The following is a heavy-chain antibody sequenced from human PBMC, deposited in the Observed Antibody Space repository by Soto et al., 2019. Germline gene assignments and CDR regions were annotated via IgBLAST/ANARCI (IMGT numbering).Heavy chain of an antibody. CDR2: IYHSGRT. Sequence: PGGSMRLSCAASGFTFSDYYMSWIRQPPGKGLEWIANIYHSGRTHYNPSLKSRLTISVDTSKNHFSLKLTSVTAADMAVYYCARGVVPDVWGQGTTVTVSS. D-gene: IGHD6-6*01. V-gene: IGHV4-34*01. J-gene: IGHJ6*02. CDR3: ARGVVPDV. CDR1: GFTFSDYY.